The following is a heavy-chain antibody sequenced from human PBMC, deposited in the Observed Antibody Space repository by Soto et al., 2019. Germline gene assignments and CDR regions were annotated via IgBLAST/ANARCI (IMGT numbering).Heavy chain of an antibody. V-gene: IGHV3-9*01. CDR1: GFTFDDYA. Sequence: GGSLRLSCAASGFTFDDYAMHWVRQAPGKGLEWVSGISWNSGSIGYADSVKGRFTISRDNAKNSLYLQMNSLRAEDTALYYCAKDKVPAANYYFDYWGQGTLVTVSS. J-gene: IGHJ4*02. CDR2: ISWNSGSI. D-gene: IGHD2-2*01. CDR3: AKDKVPAANYYFDY.